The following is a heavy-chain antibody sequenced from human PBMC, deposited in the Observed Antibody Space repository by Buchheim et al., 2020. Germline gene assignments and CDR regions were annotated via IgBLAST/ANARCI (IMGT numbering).Heavy chain of an antibody. Sequence: QVQLVESGGGVVQPGRSLRLSCAASGFTFSSYGIHWVRQAPGKGLEWVAVIFYDGTNKYYADSVKGRFTISRDNSKNTLYLQMNSLRAEDTAVYYCAKDIEITMVRGVSADAFDIWGQGT. CDR1: GFTFSSYG. D-gene: IGHD3-10*01. J-gene: IGHJ3*02. CDR3: AKDIEITMVRGVSADAFDI. V-gene: IGHV3-30*18. CDR2: IFYDGTNK.